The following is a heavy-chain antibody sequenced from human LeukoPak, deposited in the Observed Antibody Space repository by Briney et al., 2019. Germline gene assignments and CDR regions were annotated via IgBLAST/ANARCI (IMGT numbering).Heavy chain of an antibody. V-gene: IGHV3-23*01. Sequence: PGGSLRLSCAASGFTFSNYAMSWVRQASGKGLEWVSAISGSGGSTYYADSVKGRFTISRDNSKNTLYLQMNSLRAEDTAVYYCAKDASGSYYYFDYWGQGTLVTVSS. CDR2: ISGSGGST. CDR1: GFTFSNYA. D-gene: IGHD1-26*01. CDR3: AKDASGSYYYFDY. J-gene: IGHJ4*02.